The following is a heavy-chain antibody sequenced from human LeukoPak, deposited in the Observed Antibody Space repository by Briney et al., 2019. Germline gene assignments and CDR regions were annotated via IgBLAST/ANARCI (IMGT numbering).Heavy chain of an antibody. Sequence: ASVRVSCTASGYTFTIYDINWVRQATGQGLEWMGWMNPNSGNTGYAQKFQGRVTMTGNTSISTAYMELSSLRSEDTAVYYCAKVGDYDFWSGYSGGWFDPWGQGTLVTVSS. V-gene: IGHV1-8*01. CDR2: MNPNSGNT. CDR1: GYTFTIYD. D-gene: IGHD3-3*01. CDR3: AKVGDYDFWSGYSGGWFDP. J-gene: IGHJ5*02.